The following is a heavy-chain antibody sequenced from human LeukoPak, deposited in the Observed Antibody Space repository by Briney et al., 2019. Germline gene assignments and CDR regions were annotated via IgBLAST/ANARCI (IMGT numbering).Heavy chain of an antibody. CDR3: VRVGSSGWYYFDY. CDR1: GDSISSYY. D-gene: IGHD6-19*01. CDR2: IYYSGST. V-gene: IGHV4-59*08. Sequence: SETLSLTCTVSGDSISSYYWSWIRQPPGKGLEWIGYIYYSGSTNYNPSLKSRVTISVDTSKNQFSLKLSPGTAADTAVYYCVRVGSSGWYYFDYWGQGTLVTVSS. J-gene: IGHJ4*02.